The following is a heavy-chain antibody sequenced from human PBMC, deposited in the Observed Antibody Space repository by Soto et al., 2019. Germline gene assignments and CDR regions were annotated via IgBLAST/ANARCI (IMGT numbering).Heavy chain of an antibody. CDR2: IDPNSGGT. CDR3: AREHRWLRSGYYGMED. Sequence: ASVKVYCKASGYTFTGYYMHWVRQAPGQGLEWMGWIDPNSGGTNYGQKFQGWVTMTRDTSISTAYMELSRLRCDDTAVYYCAREHRWLRSGYYGMEDWGQGTTVTVSS. D-gene: IGHD5-12*01. J-gene: IGHJ6*02. CDR1: GYTFTGYY. V-gene: IGHV1-2*04.